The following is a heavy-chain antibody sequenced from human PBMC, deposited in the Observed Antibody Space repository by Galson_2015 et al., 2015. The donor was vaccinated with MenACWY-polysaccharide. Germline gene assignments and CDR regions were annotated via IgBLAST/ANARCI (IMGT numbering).Heavy chain of an antibody. CDR2: ISSSSSYI. CDR3: ARDRARIAAAGYYYGMDV. CDR1: GFTFSSYS. J-gene: IGHJ6*02. V-gene: IGHV3-21*01. Sequence: SLRLSCAASGFTFSSYSMNWVRQAPGKGLEWVSSISSSSSYIYYADSVKGRFTISRDNAKNSLYLQMNSLRAEDMAVYYCARDRARIAAAGYYYGMDVWGQGTTVTVSS. D-gene: IGHD6-13*01.